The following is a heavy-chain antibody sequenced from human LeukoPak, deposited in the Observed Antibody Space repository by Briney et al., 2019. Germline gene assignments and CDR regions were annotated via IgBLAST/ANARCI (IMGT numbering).Heavy chain of an antibody. Sequence: GASVKVSCRASGYSFINYGITWLRQAPGQGPEWMGWISPYKGNTNYAQKLQGRVTMTTDTSTSTAYLELRSLRSDDTAVYYCARDSISLASYRAFDIWGQGTMVTVSS. D-gene: IGHD3-3*02. J-gene: IGHJ3*02. CDR1: GYSFINYG. CDR3: ARDSISLASYRAFDI. V-gene: IGHV1-18*01. CDR2: ISPYKGNT.